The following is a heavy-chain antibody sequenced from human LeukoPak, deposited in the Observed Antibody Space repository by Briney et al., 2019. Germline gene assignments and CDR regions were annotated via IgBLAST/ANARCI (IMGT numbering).Heavy chain of an antibody. CDR3: AREIGSSSWYVSFDY. V-gene: IGHV4-34*01. CDR2: INHSGNT. J-gene: IGHJ4*02. D-gene: IGHD6-13*01. Sequence: PSETLSLTCAVYGGTFSGYYWSWIRQPPGKGLEWIGEINHSGNTNYNPSLKSRVTISVDTSKNQFSLKMSSVTAADTAVYYCAREIGSSSWYVSFDYWGQGTLVTVSS. CDR1: GGTFSGYY.